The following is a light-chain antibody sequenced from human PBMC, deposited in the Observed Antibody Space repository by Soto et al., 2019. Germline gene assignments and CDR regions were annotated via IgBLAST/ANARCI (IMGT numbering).Light chain of an antibody. Sequence: EIVMTQSPATLSVSPGDRATLSCRASQSVDSDLDWYQQKPGQPPRLLIYAASTRPTGIPARFSGSRSGTEFTLTISSLQPEDFATYYCQQSYSTPATFGQGTKVDIK. V-gene: IGKV3D-15*01. CDR1: QSVDSD. CDR2: AAS. CDR3: QQSYSTPAT. J-gene: IGKJ1*01.